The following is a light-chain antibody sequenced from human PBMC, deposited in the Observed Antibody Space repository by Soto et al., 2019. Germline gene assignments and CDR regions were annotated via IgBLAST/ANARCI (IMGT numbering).Light chain of an antibody. V-gene: IGLV2-14*01. Sequence: QSALTQPASVSGSPGQSITISCTGTNSDVGAFRFVTWYQQYPGKAPKLMIYEVSNRPAGVSDRFSGSKSGNTASLTISGLQTEDEADYYCSSWTTKSTYVFGTG. CDR1: NSDVGAFRF. CDR2: EVS. CDR3: SSWTTKSTYV. J-gene: IGLJ1*01.